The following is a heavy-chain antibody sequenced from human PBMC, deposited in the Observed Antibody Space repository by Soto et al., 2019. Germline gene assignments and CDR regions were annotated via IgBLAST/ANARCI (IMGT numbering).Heavy chain of an antibody. CDR3: AKHRLARGIDY. Sequence: PGGSLRLSCAASGFTFSDHYMDWVRQAPGKGLEWVGRTRNKANSYTTEYAASVKGRFTISRDDSKNSLYLQMNSLRAEDTAVYYCAKHRLARGIDYWGQGTPVTVSS. D-gene: IGHD3-10*01. V-gene: IGHV3-72*01. J-gene: IGHJ4*02. CDR2: TRNKANSYTT. CDR1: GFTFSDHY.